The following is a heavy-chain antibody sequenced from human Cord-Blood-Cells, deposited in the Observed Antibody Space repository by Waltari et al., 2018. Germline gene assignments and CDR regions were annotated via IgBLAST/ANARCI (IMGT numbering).Heavy chain of an antibody. V-gene: IGHV3-53*04. CDR2: ICGGGST. CDR3: ASLDAGLDY. CDR1: GFTVSSNY. Sequence: EVQLVESGRGLVQPGGSLRLYCAASGFTVSSNYMSWVRQAQGKGQEWVAVICGGGSTYYADSGKGRFTISRHNSKNTLYLHMNSLRAEDTAVYYCASLDAGLDYWGQGTLVTVSS. J-gene: IGHJ4*02. D-gene: IGHD3-9*01.